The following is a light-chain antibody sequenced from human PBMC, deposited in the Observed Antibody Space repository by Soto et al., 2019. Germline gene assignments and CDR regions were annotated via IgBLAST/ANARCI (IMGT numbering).Light chain of an antibody. CDR2: DIT. V-gene: IGLV2-11*01. Sequence: QSVLTQPRSVSGSLGHSVTISCSGASYNFVSWYQHPPGKAPRLIIYDITKRPSGVPDCFSASKSGSVASLTISGLQADDEADYYCSSLLPSEILLFGGGTKLTVL. J-gene: IGLJ2*01. CDR3: SSLLPSEILL. CDR1: SYNF.